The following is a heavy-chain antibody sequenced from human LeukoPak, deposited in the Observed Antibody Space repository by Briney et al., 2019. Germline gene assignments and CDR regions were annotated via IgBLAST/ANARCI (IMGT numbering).Heavy chain of an antibody. CDR2: IWDDGNNK. D-gene: IGHD2-8*01. CDR1: GFTFTTYV. CDR3: ARDNGEWRLNWFDH. V-gene: IGHV3-33*01. J-gene: IGHJ5*02. Sequence: QTGGSLRLSCAASGFTFTTYVMHWVRQAPGKGLDWVALIWDDGNNKYYADFVKGRFTISRDNSKNTLYLQMNSLRAEDTAVYYCARDNGEWRLNWFDHWGQGTLVTVSS.